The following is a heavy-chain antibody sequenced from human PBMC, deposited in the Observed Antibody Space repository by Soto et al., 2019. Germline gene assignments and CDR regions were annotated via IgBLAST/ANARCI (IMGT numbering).Heavy chain of an antibody. V-gene: IGHV3-7*04. CDR3: ARGGATGSLGFDS. D-gene: IGHD1-26*01. Sequence: EVQLVESGGDLVQPGGSLTLACAASGFTFGSDWMSWVRQTPGKGLEWVANIRGDGSDKYSVVSVKGRFTISRDNAKNPLYLHQNNCRAEDATVYYCARGGATGSLGFDSWGQGTRVTVSS. CDR2: IRGDGSDK. CDR1: GFTFGSDW. J-gene: IGHJ4*02.